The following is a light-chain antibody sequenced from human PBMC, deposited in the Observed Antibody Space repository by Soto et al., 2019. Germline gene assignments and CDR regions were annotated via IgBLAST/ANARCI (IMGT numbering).Light chain of an antibody. Sequence: MFTQSPAPLSLSPGERATLSCRASQSVSSYLAWYQQTPGQAPRLLIYDTSNRATGVPARFSGSGSGTDFTLTISSLQSEDFALYFCQQYEKWPPSITFGQGTRLEIK. CDR1: QSVSSY. V-gene: IGKV3-11*01. CDR3: QQYEKWPPSIT. CDR2: DTS. J-gene: IGKJ5*01.